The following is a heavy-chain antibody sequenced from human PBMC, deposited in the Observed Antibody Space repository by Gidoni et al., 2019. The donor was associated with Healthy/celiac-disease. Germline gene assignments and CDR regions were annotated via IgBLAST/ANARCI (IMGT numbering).Heavy chain of an antibody. CDR2: ISWNSGRI. D-gene: IGHD6-13*01. Sequence: EVQLVESGGGLVQHGRSLRLSCAASGFTFDAYAMHWVRQAPGKVLEGVSGISWNSGRIGYADSVKGRFTISRDNAKNSLYLQMNSLRAEDTALYYCAKVTAAAGIDYWGQGTLVTVSS. J-gene: IGHJ4*02. CDR3: AKVTAAAGIDY. CDR1: GFTFDAYA. V-gene: IGHV3-9*01.